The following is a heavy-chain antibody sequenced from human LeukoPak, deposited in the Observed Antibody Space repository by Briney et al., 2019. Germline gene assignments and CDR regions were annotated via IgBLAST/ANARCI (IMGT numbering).Heavy chain of an antibody. J-gene: IGHJ4*02. D-gene: IGHD6-19*01. CDR2: IYYSGST. Sequence: SETLSLTCTVSGGSISSYYWSWIRQPPGKGLEWIGYIYYSGSTNYNPSLKSRVTISVDTSKNQFSLKLSPVTAADTAVYYCARTRRATQWLFSFDYWGQGTLVTVSS. V-gene: IGHV4-59*08. CDR3: ARTRRATQWLFSFDY. CDR1: GGSISSYY.